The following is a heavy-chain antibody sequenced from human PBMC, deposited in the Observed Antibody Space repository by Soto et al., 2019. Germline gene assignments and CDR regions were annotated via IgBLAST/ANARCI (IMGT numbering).Heavy chain of an antibody. CDR3: ARDSRGRSSEHDY. CDR1: GFTVSSNY. V-gene: IGHV3-53*01. J-gene: IGHJ4*02. D-gene: IGHD6-25*01. CDR2: IYSGGST. Sequence: EVQLVESGGGLIQPGGSLRLSCAASGFTVSSNYMSWVRQAPGKGLEWVSVIYSGGSTYYADSVKGRFTISRDNSKNTLYRQMTSLRAEDTAVYSCARDSRGRSSEHDYWGQGTLVTVSS.